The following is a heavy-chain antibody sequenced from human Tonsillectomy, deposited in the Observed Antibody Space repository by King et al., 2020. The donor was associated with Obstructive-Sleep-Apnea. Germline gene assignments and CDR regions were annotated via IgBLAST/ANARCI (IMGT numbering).Heavy chain of an antibody. CDR2: ISWNSGSI. V-gene: IGHV3-9*01. CDR1: GFTFEDYA. D-gene: IGHD4-17*01. Sequence: VQLVESGGGVVQPGRSLRLSCAASGFTFEDYAMHWVRLAPGKGLEWVSGISWNSGSIDYADSVKGRFTISRDNTKNSLYLQMNSLRTEDTALYYCVKDYDYGDFFHYWGQGTLVTVSS. J-gene: IGHJ4*02. CDR3: VKDYDYGDFFHY.